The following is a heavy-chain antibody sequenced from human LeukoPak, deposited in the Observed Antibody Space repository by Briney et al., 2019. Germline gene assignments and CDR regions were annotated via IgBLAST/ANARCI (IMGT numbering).Heavy chain of an antibody. CDR3: ARQASCSSTRCNPYDY. CDR2: IYYSGST. D-gene: IGHD2-2*01. CDR1: GGSVWSDSNY. V-gene: IGHV4-61*01. Sequence: PSETLSLTCTVSGGSVWSDSNYWSWIRQPPGKGLEWIGYIYYSGSTTYNPSLKSRVTISVDTSKNQFSLKLSSVTAADTAVYYCARQASCSSTRCNPYDYWGQGTLVTVSS. J-gene: IGHJ4*02.